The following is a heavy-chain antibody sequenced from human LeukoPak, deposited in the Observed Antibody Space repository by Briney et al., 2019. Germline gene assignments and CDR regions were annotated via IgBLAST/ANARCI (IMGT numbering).Heavy chain of an antibody. CDR2: ISAYNGNT. Sequence: ASVKVSCKASGYTFTSYGITWVRQAPGQGLEWMGWISAYNGNTNYAQKLQGRITMTTDTSTTTAYMELRSLRSDDTAVYYCARGDYYDSSGYLTLFDYWGQGTLVTVSS. V-gene: IGHV1-18*01. D-gene: IGHD3-22*01. CDR1: GYTFTSYG. J-gene: IGHJ4*02. CDR3: ARGDYYDSSGYLTLFDY.